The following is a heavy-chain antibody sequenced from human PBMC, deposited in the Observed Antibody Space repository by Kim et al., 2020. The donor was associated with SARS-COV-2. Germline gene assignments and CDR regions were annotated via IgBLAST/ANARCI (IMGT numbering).Heavy chain of an antibody. J-gene: IGHJ4*02. D-gene: IGHD6-13*01. Sequence: ASVKVSCKASGYALDTYAIQWVRQAPGQRLEWMGLSNAGNGHTNYSQKFQGSVTITRDKSANTAYMELSSLRSEDTSVYFCASAMEAAGSFDFWGQGTLVAVAS. V-gene: IGHV1-3*01. CDR1: GYALDTYA. CDR3: ASAMEAAGSFDF. CDR2: SNAGNGHT.